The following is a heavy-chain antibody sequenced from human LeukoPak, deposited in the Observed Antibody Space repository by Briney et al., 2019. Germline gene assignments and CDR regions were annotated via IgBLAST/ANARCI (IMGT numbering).Heavy chain of an antibody. J-gene: IGHJ6*02. CDR1: GYTFTSYC. D-gene: IGHD6-13*01. Sequence: ASVNVSCKASGYTFTSYCISWVRQPPGQGLEWMGWIHAYNGNTNYAQKLQGRVTMTTDTSTSTAYMELRSLRSDDTAVYYCPRDQQQLAPNYYYYYGMDVWGQGTTVTVSS. CDR2: IHAYNGNT. V-gene: IGHV1-18*01. CDR3: PRDQQQLAPNYYYYYGMDV.